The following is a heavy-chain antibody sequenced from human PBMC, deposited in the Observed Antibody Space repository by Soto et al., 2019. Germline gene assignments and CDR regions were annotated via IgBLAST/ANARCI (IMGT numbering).Heavy chain of an antibody. V-gene: IGHV3-48*01. CDR1: GFTFSSYS. CDR3: ARDREQWLDLASD. CDR2: ISSSSSTI. J-gene: IGHJ4*02. D-gene: IGHD6-19*01. Sequence: EVQLVESGGGLVQPGGSLRLSCAASGFTFSSYSMNWVRQAPGKGLEWVSYISSSSSTIYYADSVKGRFTISRDNAKNSLYLQMNSLRAEDTAVYYCARDREQWLDLASDWGQGTLVTVAS.